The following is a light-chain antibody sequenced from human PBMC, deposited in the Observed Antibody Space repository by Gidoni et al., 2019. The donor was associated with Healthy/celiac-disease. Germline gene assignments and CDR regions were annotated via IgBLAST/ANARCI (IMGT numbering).Light chain of an antibody. Sequence: VLTQSPGTLSLSPGERATLSCRASQSVSSSYLAWYQQKPGQAPRLLIYGASSRATGIPDRFSGSGSGTDFTLTISRLEPEDFAVYYCQQYGSSAWTFGQGTKVEIK. CDR2: GAS. V-gene: IGKV3-20*01. CDR1: QSVSSSY. CDR3: QQYGSSAWT. J-gene: IGKJ1*01.